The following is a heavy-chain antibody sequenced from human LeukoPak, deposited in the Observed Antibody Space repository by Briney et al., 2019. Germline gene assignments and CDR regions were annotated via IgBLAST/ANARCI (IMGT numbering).Heavy chain of an antibody. CDR2: ISGSSTYI. CDR3: AKDQSYGFDY. Sequence: GGSLRLSCAASGFIFSSYSVNWVRQAPGKGLEWVSSISGSSTYIDYADSVKGRFTISRDNAKNSLYLQMSSLRAEDTAVYYCAKDQSYGFDYWGQGTLVTVSS. J-gene: IGHJ4*02. V-gene: IGHV3-21*01. D-gene: IGHD5-18*01. CDR1: GFIFSSYS.